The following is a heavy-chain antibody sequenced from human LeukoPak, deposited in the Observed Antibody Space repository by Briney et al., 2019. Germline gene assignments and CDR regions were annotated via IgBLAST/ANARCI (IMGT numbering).Heavy chain of an antibody. D-gene: IGHD6-19*01. CDR2: ISAYNGAT. J-gene: IGHJ4*02. CDR3: ARSPSSSGWYADY. V-gene: IGHV1-18*01. Sequence: GASVKVSCKDSGYTLTSYGISWVRQAPGQGLEWMGWISAYNGATNYAQKLQGRVTMTTDTSANTAYMEMRSLTSDDTAVYYCARSPSSSGWYADYWGLGTLVTVSS. CDR1: GYTLTSYG.